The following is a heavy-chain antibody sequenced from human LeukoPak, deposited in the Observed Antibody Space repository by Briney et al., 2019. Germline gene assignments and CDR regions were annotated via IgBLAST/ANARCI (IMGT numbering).Heavy chain of an antibody. V-gene: IGHV1-69*13. J-gene: IGHJ4*02. Sequence: GASVKVSCKASGYTFTSYGISWVRQAPGQGLEWMGGIIPIFGTANYAQKFQGRVTITADESTSTAYMELSSLRSEDTAVYYCARPAGGSWLRPTYYFDYWGQGTLVTVSS. CDR2: IIPIFGTA. CDR1: GYTFTSYG. D-gene: IGHD6-13*01. CDR3: ARPAGGSWLRPTYYFDY.